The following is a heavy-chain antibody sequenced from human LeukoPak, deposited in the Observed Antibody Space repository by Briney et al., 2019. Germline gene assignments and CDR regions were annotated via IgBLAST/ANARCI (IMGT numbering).Heavy chain of an antibody. CDR2: ISSSSSYI. V-gene: IGHV3-21*01. Sequence: PGGSLRLSCAASGFTFSSYSMNWVRQAPGKGLEWVSSISSSSSYIYHADSVKGRFTISRDNAKNSLYLQMNSLRAEDTAVYYCARDRVIAAPDYWGQGTLVTVSS. D-gene: IGHD6-25*01. CDR3: ARDRVIAAPDY. CDR1: GFTFSSYS. J-gene: IGHJ4*02.